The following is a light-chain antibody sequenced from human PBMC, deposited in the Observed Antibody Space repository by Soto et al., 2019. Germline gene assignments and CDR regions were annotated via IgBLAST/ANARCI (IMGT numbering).Light chain of an antibody. CDR2: DAS. J-gene: IGKJ1*01. V-gene: IGKV1-5*01. CDR1: QSISSW. Sequence: DIQMTQSPSTLSASLGDRFTITCRASQSISSWLAWYQQKPGKAPKLLIYDASSLESGVPSRFSGSGSGTEFTLTISSLQPDDFATYYCQQYNSYSPTFGQGTKVDIK. CDR3: QQYNSYSPT.